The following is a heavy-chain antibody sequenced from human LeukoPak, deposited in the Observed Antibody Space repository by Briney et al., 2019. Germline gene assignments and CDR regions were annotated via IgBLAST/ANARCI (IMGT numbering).Heavy chain of an antibody. CDR3: ARAHRVIGLDY. CDR1: RFTVSSNY. Sequence: GGALRLSCAASRFTVSSNYMTWVREAPGKGLEWVSVIFSGGSTYFADSVKGRFTISRDNSKNTLYLQMNSLRAEDTAVYFCARAHRVIGLDYWGQGILVTVSS. D-gene: IGHD3-16*02. J-gene: IGHJ4*02. CDR2: IFSGGST. V-gene: IGHV3-53*01.